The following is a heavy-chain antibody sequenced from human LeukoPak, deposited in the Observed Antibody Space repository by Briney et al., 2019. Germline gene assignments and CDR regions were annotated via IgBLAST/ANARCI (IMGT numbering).Heavy chain of an antibody. D-gene: IGHD3-9*01. V-gene: IGHV5-51*01. J-gene: IGHJ4*02. CDR3: ARLPILTGTETADDY. CDR1: GHSFSSYW. CDR2: IYPGDSDT. Sequence: GESPKISCKGSGHSFSSYWIGWVRQMPGKGLEWMGIIYPGDSDTRYSPSFQGQVTLSVDKSITTAYLQWSSLKASDTAMYYCARLPILTGTETADDYWGQGTLVTVSS.